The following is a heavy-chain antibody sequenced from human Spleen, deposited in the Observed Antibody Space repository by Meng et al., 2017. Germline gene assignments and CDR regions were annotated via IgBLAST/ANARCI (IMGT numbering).Heavy chain of an antibody. CDR1: GFTFSSYA. D-gene: IGHD4-17*01. CDR2: ISYDGSNK. V-gene: IGHV3-30*04. Sequence: GESLKISCATSGFTFSSYAMHWVRQAPGKGLEWVAVISYDGSNKYYADSVKGRFTISRDNSKNTLYLQMNSLRAEDTAVYYCARGRKYGDYDLLTLAYWGQGKLVNVAS. CDR3: ARGRKYGDYDLLTLAY. J-gene: IGHJ4*01.